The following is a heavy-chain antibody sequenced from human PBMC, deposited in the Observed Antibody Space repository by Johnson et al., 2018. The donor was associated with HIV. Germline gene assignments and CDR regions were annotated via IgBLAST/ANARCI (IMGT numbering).Heavy chain of an antibody. CDR2: ISWNSGSI. D-gene: IGHD1-26*01. CDR1: GFTFDDYA. J-gene: IGHJ3*02. Sequence: VQLVESGGGLVQPGRSLRLSCAASGFTFDDYAMHWVRQAPGKGLEWVSGISWNSGSIGYADSVKGRFTISRDNAKNTLYLQMNSLRAEDTAVYYCAKGGSYYVNAFDIWGQGIMVTVSS. V-gene: IGHV3-9*01. CDR3: AKGGSYYVNAFDI.